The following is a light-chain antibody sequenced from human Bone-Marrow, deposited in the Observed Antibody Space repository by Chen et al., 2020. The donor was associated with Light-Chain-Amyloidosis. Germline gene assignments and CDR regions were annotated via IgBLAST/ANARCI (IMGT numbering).Light chain of an antibody. CDR1: QSVRSN. CDR2: AAS. J-gene: IGKJ5*01. V-gene: IGKV3-15*01. CDR3: QQYHDWPPIT. Sequence: EIVMTQSPASVTVSPGESVTLSCRASQSVRSNLAWYQQRPGQAPGLLMSAASTRASNVPVRFSGSGSGTEFTLSISTRQSEDFAVYYCQQYHDWPPITFGQGTRLEIK.